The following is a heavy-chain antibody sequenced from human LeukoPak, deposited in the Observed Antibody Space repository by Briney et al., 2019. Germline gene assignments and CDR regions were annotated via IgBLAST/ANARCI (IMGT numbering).Heavy chain of an antibody. CDR3: TTDRRRFFDY. CDR1: GFMFINAW. CDR2: IKSKADGGTI. J-gene: IGHJ4*02. V-gene: IGHV3-15*01. Sequence: GGSLRLSCAASGFMFINAWLSWVRQAPGKGLEWVGRIKSKADGGTIDYAAPEKGRFTISRDDAKNTLYLQINSLRTEDTAVYYCTTDRRRFFDYWGQGTLVTVSS.